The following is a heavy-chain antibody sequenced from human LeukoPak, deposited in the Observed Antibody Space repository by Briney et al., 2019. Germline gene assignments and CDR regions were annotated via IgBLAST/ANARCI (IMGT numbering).Heavy chain of an antibody. CDR2: MNPNSGNT. CDR1: GYTLTSYG. CDR3: ARKRFGGLNWFDP. J-gene: IGHJ5*02. D-gene: IGHD3-10*01. Sequence: ASVKVSCEASGYTLTSYGINWVRQATGQGLEWMGWMNPNSGNTGYAQKFQGRVTMTRNTSISTAYMELSSLRSEDTAVYYCARKRFGGLNWFDPWGQGTLVTVSS. V-gene: IGHV1-8*01.